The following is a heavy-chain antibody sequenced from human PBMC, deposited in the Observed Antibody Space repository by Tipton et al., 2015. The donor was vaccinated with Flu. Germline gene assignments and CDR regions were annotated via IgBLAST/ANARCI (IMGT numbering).Heavy chain of an antibody. CDR2: ISSSGNTI. CDR1: GFTFSSYE. Sequence: QLVQSGGGLVQPGGSLRLSCAASGFTFSSYEMNWVRQAPGKGLEWLSYISSSGNTISYADSVRGRFTISRDNTKKSLYLQLDSLRAEDTAIYYCATLTGDDYWGQGIMATVSS. J-gene: IGHJ4*02. V-gene: IGHV3-48*03. CDR3: ATLTGDDY. D-gene: IGHD7-27*01.